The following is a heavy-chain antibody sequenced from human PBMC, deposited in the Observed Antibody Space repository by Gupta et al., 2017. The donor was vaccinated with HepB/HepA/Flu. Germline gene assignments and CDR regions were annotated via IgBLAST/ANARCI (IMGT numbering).Heavy chain of an antibody. CDR2: ISYDGSNK. D-gene: IGHD3-22*01. V-gene: IGHV3-30*18. J-gene: IGHJ4*02. Sequence: QVQLVESGGGVVPPGRSLRLSCAASGFTFSRYGMHWVRQAPGKGLEWVAVISYDGSNKYYADSVKGRFTISRDNSKNTLYLQMNSMRAEDTAVYYCAKEGDSSGYSIDYWGQGTLVTVSS. CDR3: AKEGDSSGYSIDY. CDR1: GFTFSRYG.